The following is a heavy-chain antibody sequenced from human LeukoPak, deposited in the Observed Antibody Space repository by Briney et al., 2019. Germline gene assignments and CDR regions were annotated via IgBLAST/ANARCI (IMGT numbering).Heavy chain of an antibody. J-gene: IGHJ4*02. CDR3: ARGSWNYGGPNIIDY. D-gene: IGHD1-7*01. CDR1: GFTFSSYW. CDR2: INSDGSST. Sequence: GGTLRLSCAASGFTFSSYWMHWVRQAPGKGLVWVSRINSDGSSTSYADSVKGRFTISRDNAKNTLYLQMNSLRAEDTAVYYCARGSWNYGGPNIIDYWGQGTLVTVSS. V-gene: IGHV3-74*01.